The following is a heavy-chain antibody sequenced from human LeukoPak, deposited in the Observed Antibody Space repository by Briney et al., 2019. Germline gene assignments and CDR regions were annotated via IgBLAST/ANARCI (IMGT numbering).Heavy chain of an antibody. J-gene: IGHJ3*01. D-gene: IGHD3-9*01. CDR3: AEDGGDYDILTGYSYDAFDV. CDR1: GFTFSSYA. V-gene: IGHV3-23*01. CDR2: VSGSGRST. Sequence: PGGSLRLSCAASGFTFSSYAMSWVRQAPGKGLDWVSAVSGSGRSTYYADSVKGRFTISRDNSKNTLSLQMNSLRAEDTAVYYCAEDGGDYDILTGYSYDAFDVWGQGTMVTVSS.